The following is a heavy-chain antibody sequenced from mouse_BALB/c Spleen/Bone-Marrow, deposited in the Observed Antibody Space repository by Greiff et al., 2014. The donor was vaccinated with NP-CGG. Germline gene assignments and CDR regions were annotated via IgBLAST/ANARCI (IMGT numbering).Heavy chain of an antibody. Sequence: EVQLQQSGTVLARPGASVKMSCKASGYSFTSYWMHWVKQRPGQDLEWIGAIYPGNSDTSYNQKFKGKAKLTAVTSASTAYMELSSLTNEDSAVYYCTNGYDYYAMDYWGQGTSVTVSS. CDR1: GYSFTSYW. CDR3: TNGYDYYAMDY. J-gene: IGHJ4*01. D-gene: IGHD2-2*01. V-gene: IGHV1-5*01. CDR2: IYPGNSDT.